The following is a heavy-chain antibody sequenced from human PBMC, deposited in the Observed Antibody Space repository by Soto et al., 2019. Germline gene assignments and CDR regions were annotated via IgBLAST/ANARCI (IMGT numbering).Heavy chain of an antibody. J-gene: IGHJ6*02. V-gene: IGHV3-30-3*01. CDR3: ARTLPGTTGTGFFSIPYYYYYGMDV. CDR2: ISYDGSNK. CDR1: GFTFCSYA. D-gene: IGHD1-1*01. Sequence: GASLRLSSASSGFTFCSYAMHWGRQAPGKGLEWVAVISYDGSNKYYADSVKGRFPISRDNTKNALYLQMNSLRAEDTAVYYCARTLPGTTGTGFFSIPYYYYYGMDVWGQGTTVTVSS.